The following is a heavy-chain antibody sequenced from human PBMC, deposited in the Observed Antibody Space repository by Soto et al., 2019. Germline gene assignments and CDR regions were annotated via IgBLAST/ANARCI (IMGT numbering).Heavy chain of an antibody. D-gene: IGHD6-13*01. V-gene: IGHV1-8*01. Sequence: QVQLVQSGAEVKKPGASVKVSCKASGYTFTSYDINWVRQATGQGLKWMGWMNPNSGNTDYAQKFQGRVTMTRNTSISTAYMELSSLRSEDTAVYYCARERSAAGAGWFDPWGQGTLVTVSS. CDR2: MNPNSGNT. CDR3: ARERSAAGAGWFDP. J-gene: IGHJ5*02. CDR1: GYTFTSYD.